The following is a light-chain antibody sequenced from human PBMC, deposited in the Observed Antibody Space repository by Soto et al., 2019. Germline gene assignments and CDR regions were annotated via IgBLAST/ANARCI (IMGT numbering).Light chain of an antibody. V-gene: IGLV2-14*01. Sequence: QSALTQPASVSGSPGQSITISCTGTSGDIGSYNRVSWYQQHPGKAPKLIIYEVTDRPSGVSNRFSGSKSGNTASLTISGLRSEDEANFYCAAWDDSLNAVVFGGGTKLTVL. CDR1: SGDIGSYNR. CDR2: EVT. CDR3: AAWDDSLNAVV. J-gene: IGLJ2*01.